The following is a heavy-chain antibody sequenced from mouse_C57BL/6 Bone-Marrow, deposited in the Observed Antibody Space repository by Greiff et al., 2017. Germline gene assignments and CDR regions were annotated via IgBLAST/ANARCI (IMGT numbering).Heavy chain of an antibody. V-gene: IGHV14-4*01. J-gene: IGHJ3*01. CDR3: TSFGSSFAY. CDR1: GFNIKDDY. D-gene: IGHD1-1*01. Sequence: EVHLVESGAELVRPGASVKLSCTASGFNIKDDYMHWVKQRPEQGLEWIGWIDPENGDTEYASKFQGKATITADTSSNTAYLQLSSLTSEDTAVYYCTSFGSSFAYWGQGTLVTVSA. CDR2: IDPENGDT.